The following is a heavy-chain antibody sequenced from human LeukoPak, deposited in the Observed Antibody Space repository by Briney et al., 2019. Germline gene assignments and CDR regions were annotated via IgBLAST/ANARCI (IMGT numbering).Heavy chain of an antibody. CDR1: GGSISSYY. CDR2: IYYSGST. J-gene: IGHJ4*02. D-gene: IGHD1-26*01. Sequence: PSETLSLTCTVSGGSISSYYWSWIRQPPGKGLEWIAYIYYSGSTNYNPSLKSRVTISVDTSKNQFSLKLSSVTAADTAVYYYARGLMGATHIDFWGQGTLVTVSS. CDR3: ARGLMGATHIDF. V-gene: IGHV4-59*01.